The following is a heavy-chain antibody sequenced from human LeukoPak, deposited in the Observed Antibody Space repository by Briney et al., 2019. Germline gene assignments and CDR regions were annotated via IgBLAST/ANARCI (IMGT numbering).Heavy chain of an antibody. CDR1: GGSISSYY. CDR2: IYYRGNT. CDR3: ARDLNANDAFDI. Sequence: SETLSLTCTVSGGSISSYYWSWIRQPPGKGLEWIGYIYYRGNTKYTPSLKNRVSMSIGTSKNQFSLKLSSVTAADTAVYYCARDLNANDAFDIWGQGTRVTVSA. V-gene: IGHV4-59*01. J-gene: IGHJ3*02.